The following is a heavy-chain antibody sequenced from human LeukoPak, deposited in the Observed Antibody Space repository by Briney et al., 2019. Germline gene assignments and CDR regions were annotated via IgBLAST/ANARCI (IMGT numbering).Heavy chain of an antibody. J-gene: IGHJ6*03. CDR2: IKQDGSEK. D-gene: IGHD6-6*01. Sequence: GGSLRLSCAASGFTFSSYWMSWVRQAPGRGLEWVANIKQDGSEKYYVDSVKGRFTISRDNAKNSLYLQMNSLRAEDTAVYYCARDRQGGAARGFRYYYYYMDVWGKGTTVTVSS. CDR3: ARDRQGGAARGFRYYYYYMDV. CDR1: GFTFSSYW. V-gene: IGHV3-7*01.